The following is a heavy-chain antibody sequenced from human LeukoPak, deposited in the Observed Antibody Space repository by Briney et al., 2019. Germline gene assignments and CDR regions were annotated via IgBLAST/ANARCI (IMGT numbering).Heavy chain of an antibody. V-gene: IGHV1-2*02. D-gene: IGHD3-10*01. J-gene: IGHJ4*02. CDR2: INPNSGGT. Sequence: ASVKVTFKASGYTFTCYYMHWVRQAPGQGLEWMGWINPNSGGTNYAQKFQGRVTMTRDTSISTAYMELSRLRSDDTAVYYCASLSLLWFGEYKWGQGTLVTVSS. CDR1: GYTFTCYY. CDR3: ASLSLLWFGEYK.